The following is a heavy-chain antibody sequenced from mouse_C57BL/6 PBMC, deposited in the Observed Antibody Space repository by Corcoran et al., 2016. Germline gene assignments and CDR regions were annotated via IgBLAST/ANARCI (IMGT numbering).Heavy chain of an antibody. Sequence: EVQLQQSGPELVKPGASVKISCKASGYTFTDYYMNWVMQSHGKSLEWIGDINPNNGGTSYNQKFKGKATLTVDKSSSTAYMELRSLTSEDSAVYYCARNYDGYYAWFAYWGQGTLVTVSA. J-gene: IGHJ3*01. CDR3: ARNYDGYYAWFAY. V-gene: IGHV1-26*01. CDR1: GYTFTDYY. CDR2: INPNNGGT. D-gene: IGHD2-3*01.